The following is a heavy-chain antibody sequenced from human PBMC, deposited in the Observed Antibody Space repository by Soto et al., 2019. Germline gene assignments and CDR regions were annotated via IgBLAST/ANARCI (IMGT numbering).Heavy chain of an antibody. J-gene: IGHJ4*02. CDR2: FSHTRST. CDR1: GASITQYY. V-gene: IGHV4-59*12. CDR3: ARGPPLGY. Sequence: SETLSLTCALSGASITQYYWNWIRQPPGRGLEWIGSFSHTRSTDYNPSLKSRVTISVDTSKNQFSLTLNSVTAADTAVYYCARGPPLGYWGQGTLVTVSS.